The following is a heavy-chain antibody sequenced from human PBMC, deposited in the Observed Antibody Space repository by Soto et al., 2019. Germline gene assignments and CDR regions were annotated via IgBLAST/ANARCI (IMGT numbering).Heavy chain of an antibody. V-gene: IGHV1-8*01. Sequence: ASVKVSCKASGYTFTSYDINWVRQATGQGLEWMGWMNPNSGNTGYAQKFQGRVTMTRNTSISTAYMGLSSLRSEDTAVYYCARGGESIVGATTRYYYYGMDVWGQGTTVTVSS. CDR1: GYTFTSYD. CDR2: MNPNSGNT. D-gene: IGHD1-26*01. CDR3: ARGGESIVGATTRYYYYGMDV. J-gene: IGHJ6*02.